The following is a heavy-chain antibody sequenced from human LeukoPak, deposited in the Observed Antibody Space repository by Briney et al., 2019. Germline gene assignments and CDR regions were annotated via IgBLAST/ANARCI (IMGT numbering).Heavy chain of an antibody. J-gene: IGHJ4*02. Sequence: GGSLRLSCAASGFTFSNYAMSWVRQAPGKGLEWVSVISGSGGSTYHADSVKGRFTISRDNSNNTLYLQMNSLRAEDTAIYYCAKVRSAVVAAATNYWGQGTLVTVSS. V-gene: IGHV3-23*01. CDR3: AKVRSAVVAAATNY. CDR1: GFTFSNYA. D-gene: IGHD2-15*01. CDR2: ISGSGGST.